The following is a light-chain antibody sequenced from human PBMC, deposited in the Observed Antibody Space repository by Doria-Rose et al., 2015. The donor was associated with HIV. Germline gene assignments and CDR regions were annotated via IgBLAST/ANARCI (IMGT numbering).Light chain of an antibody. V-gene: IGKV4-1*01. CDR1: QSLLYTSKNY. CDR3: QQYYDTPS. CDR2: WAS. Sequence: DIQVTQSPESLGMSLGERATLNCKSNQSLLYTSKNYLAWYQQKPGQPPKLLTYWASTRQSGVAARFSGSGSGTDFTLTISSLEAEDVAVYYCQQYYDTPSFGPGTTVGIK. J-gene: IGKJ3*01.